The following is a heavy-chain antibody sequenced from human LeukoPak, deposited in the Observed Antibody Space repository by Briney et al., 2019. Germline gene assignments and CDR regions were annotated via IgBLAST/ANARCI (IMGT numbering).Heavy chain of an antibody. J-gene: IGHJ4*02. D-gene: IGHD3-9*01. CDR3: AKGSYDILTGYYDY. V-gene: IGHV3-48*03. Sequence: PGGSLRLSCAASGFTFSSYEMNWVRQAPGKGLEGVSYISSSGSTIYYADSVKGRFTISRDNAKNSLYLQMNSLRAEDMALYYCAKGSYDILTGYYDYWGQGTLVTVSS. CDR2: ISSSGSTI. CDR1: GFTFSSYE.